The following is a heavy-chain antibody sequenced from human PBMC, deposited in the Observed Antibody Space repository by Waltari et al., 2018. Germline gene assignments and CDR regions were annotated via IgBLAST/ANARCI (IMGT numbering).Heavy chain of an antibody. Sequence: QVQLVESGGGLVKPGGSLTLSCAASGFTFSDPYMRWIRQAPGKGLEWISYISSSSSYTQSADSVKGRFTISRDNAKNSLYLRMNRLRVEDTAVYYCAKDWGGGTYTWADWGQGTLVTVSS. CDR3: AKDWGGGTYTWAD. CDR1: GFTFSDPY. CDR2: ISSSSSYT. V-gene: IGHV3-11*06. D-gene: IGHD3-16*01. J-gene: IGHJ4*02.